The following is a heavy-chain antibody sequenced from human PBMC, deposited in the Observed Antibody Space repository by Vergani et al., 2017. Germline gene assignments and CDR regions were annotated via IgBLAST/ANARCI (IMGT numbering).Heavy chain of an antibody. CDR1: GGSISSYY. V-gene: IGHV4-59*08. CDR3: ARHRGSGGFFPSSYFYGMDV. CDR2: IYYSGST. J-gene: IGHJ6*02. D-gene: IGHD3-10*01. Sequence: QVQLQESGPGLVKPSETLSLTCTVSGGSISSYYWSWIRQPPGKGLEWIGYIYYSGSTNYNPSLKSRVTISVDTSKNQFSLSLTSVTAADTAIYYCARHRGSGGFFPSSYFYGMDVWGHGTTVTVSS.